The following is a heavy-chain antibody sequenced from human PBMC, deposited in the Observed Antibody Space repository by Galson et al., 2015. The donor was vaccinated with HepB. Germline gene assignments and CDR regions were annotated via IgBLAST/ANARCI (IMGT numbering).Heavy chain of an antibody. CDR1: GFTFDDYA. V-gene: IGHV3-9*01. Sequence: SLRLSCAASGFTFDDYAMHWVRQAPGKGLEWVSGINWNGGSIGYADSVKGRFTISRDNAKNSLYLQMNSLRAEDTALYYCAKAHRGLSTIAVAGTDYWGQGTLVTVSS. CDR3: AKAHRGLSTIAVAGTDY. CDR2: INWNGGSI. D-gene: IGHD6-19*01. J-gene: IGHJ4*02.